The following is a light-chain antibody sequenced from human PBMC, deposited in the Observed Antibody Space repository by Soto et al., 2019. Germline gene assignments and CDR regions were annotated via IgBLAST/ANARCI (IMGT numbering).Light chain of an antibody. V-gene: IGLV2-23*01. Sequence: QSLLTQPDALSGSPGQSITISCTGTSSDVGSYNLVSWYQQHPGKAPKLMIYEGSKRPSGGSNRFSGSKSGNTDSLTISGLQAEDLADYYCGSYAVRSTRSGFGTGTTVTVL. J-gene: IGLJ1*01. CDR2: EGS. CDR1: SSDVGSYNL. CDR3: GSYAVRSTRSG.